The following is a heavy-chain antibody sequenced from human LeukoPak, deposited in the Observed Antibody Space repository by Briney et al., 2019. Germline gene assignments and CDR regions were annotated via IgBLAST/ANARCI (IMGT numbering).Heavy chain of an antibody. V-gene: IGHV1-2*02. J-gene: IGHJ5*02. CDR3: ARVVRDGTRRFDP. Sequence: ASVKVSCKASGYTFTAYYMHWVRQAPGQGLEWMGWINPKSGGTNYPQKFQGRVTMTRDTSISTAYMELSRLRSEDTAVYYCARVVRDGTRRFDPWGQGTLVTVSS. D-gene: IGHD5-24*01. CDR1: GYTFTAYY. CDR2: INPKSGGT.